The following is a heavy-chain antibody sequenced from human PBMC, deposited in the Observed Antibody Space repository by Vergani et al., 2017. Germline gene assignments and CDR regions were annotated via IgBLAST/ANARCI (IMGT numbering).Heavy chain of an antibody. D-gene: IGHD5-12*01. CDR1: GGSITYGAFY. CDR2: IYYSENK. CDR3: ARFRGPDIVGTAFDF. J-gene: IGHJ4*02. V-gene: IGHV4-39*01. Sequence: QLQLQESGPGLVKPSETLSLTCTVSGGSITYGAFYWGWIRQSPGKGLEWIGSIYYSENKFYNPSLESRVTLSIDTTKNQFSLKLKSVTAADTAVYYCARFRGPDIVGTAFDFWAQGTLVTVSS.